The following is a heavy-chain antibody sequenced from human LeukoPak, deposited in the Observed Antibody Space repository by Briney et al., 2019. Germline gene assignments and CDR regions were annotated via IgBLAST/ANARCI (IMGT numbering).Heavy chain of an antibody. D-gene: IGHD5-12*01. CDR2: IIPIFGTA. J-gene: IGHJ3*02. V-gene: IGHV1-69*13. CDR3: ARDPVVATIDDAFDI. Sequence: SVKVSCKASGGTLSSYAISWVRQAPGQGLEWMGGIIPIFGTANYAQKFQGRVTITADESTSTAYMELSSLRSEDTAVYYCARDPVVATIDDAFDIWGQGTMVTVSS. CDR1: GGTLSSYA.